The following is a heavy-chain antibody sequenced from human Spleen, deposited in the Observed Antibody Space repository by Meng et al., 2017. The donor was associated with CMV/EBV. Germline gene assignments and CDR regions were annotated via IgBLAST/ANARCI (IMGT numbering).Heavy chain of an antibody. CDR2: INPNSGDT. V-gene: IGHV1-2*02. J-gene: IGHJ5*02. CDR1: GYTFTGYY. CDR3: ARTQYLSGGGSDGP. D-gene: IGHD2-15*01. Sequence: ASVKVSCKASGYTFTGYYIHWVRQAPGQGLEWMGWINPNSGDTNYEQRFQGRVTMTRDMSIDKAYMELSTLRSDDTAVYYCARTQYLSGGGSDGPWGQGTLVTVSS.